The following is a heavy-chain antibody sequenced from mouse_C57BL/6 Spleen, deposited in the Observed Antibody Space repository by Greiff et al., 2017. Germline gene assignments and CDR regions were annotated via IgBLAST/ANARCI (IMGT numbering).Heavy chain of an antibody. CDR1: GYTFTSYW. CDR2: IDPSDSYT. CDR3: ASGLDSSGPFAY. D-gene: IGHD3-2*02. J-gene: IGHJ3*01. Sequence: QVQLQQPGAELVMPGASVKLSCKASGYTFTSYWMHWVKQRPGQGLEWIGEIDPSDSYTNYNQKFKGKSTLTVDKSSSTAYMQLSSLTSEVSAVYYCASGLDSSGPFAYWGQGTLVTVSA. V-gene: IGHV1-69*01.